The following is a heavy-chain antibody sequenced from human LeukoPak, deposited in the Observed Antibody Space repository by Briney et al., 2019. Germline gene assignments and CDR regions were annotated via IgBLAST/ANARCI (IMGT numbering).Heavy chain of an antibody. J-gene: IGHJ2*01. D-gene: IGHD6-19*01. CDR1: GFTFDDYA. CDR3: AKEGYSSGWGSYWYFDL. Sequence: GGSLRLSCAASGFTFDDYAMHWVRQAPGKGLEWVSLISGDGGSTYYADSVKGRFTISRDNSKNSLYLQMNSLRTEDTALYYCAKEGYSSGWGSYWYFDLWGRGTLITVSS. CDR2: ISGDGGST. V-gene: IGHV3-43*02.